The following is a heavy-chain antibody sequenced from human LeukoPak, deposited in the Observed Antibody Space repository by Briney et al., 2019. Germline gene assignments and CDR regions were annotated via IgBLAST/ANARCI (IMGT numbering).Heavy chain of an antibody. CDR3: AREYYGSGRTVDY. V-gene: IGHV4-34*01. Sequence: SETLSLTCAVYGGSFSGYYWSWIRQPPGKGLEWIGEINHSGSTNYNPSLKSRVTISVDTSKNQFSLKLSSVTAADTAVYYCAREYYGSGRTVDYWGQGTLVTVSS. J-gene: IGHJ4*02. CDR1: GGSFSGYY. CDR2: INHSGST. D-gene: IGHD3-10*01.